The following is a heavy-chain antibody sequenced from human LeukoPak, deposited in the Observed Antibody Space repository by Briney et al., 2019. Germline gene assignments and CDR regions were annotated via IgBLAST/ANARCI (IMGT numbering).Heavy chain of an antibody. CDR3: ARGLIPSRVYAISGWFDP. V-gene: IGHV1-8*01. D-gene: IGHD2-8*01. J-gene: IGHJ5*02. CDR2: MNPNSGNT. CDR1: GYTFTSYD. Sequence: ASVKVSCKASGYTFTSYDINWVRQATGQGLEWMGWMNPNSGNTGYAQKFQGRVTMTRNTSISTAYMELSSLRSEDTAVYYCARGLIPSRVYAISGWFDPWGQGTLVTVSS.